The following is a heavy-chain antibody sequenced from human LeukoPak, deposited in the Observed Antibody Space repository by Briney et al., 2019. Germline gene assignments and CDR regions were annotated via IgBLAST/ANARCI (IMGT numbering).Heavy chain of an antibody. D-gene: IGHD3-16*02. Sequence: GGSLRLSCAAGGFPFGDYALSWFRQAPGKGLNWVGYIRSAVYGGTTETAASLKDRFTVSRDDSKSVVYLQMSSLKTDDTAIYYCSRIGNAGIDYWGQGTLVTVSS. CDR2: IRSAVYGGTT. J-gene: IGHJ4*02. CDR1: GFPFGDYA. CDR3: SRIGNAGIDY. V-gene: IGHV3-49*03.